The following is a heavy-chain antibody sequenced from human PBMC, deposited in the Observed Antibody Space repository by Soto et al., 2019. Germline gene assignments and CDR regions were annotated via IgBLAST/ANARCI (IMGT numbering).Heavy chain of an antibody. V-gene: IGHV4-30-2*01. Sequence: QVQLQESGSGLVKPSQTLVLTCTVSGDSISRDGSSWSWLRQPPGKGLEWIGYIYHSGDTYYNPPPKSRVTTSVDKSKNQFSLSLASVTAADTAVYYCAREMSYYFDSWGHGTLVTVSS. CDR1: GDSISRDGSS. CDR2: IYHSGDT. CDR3: AREMSYYFDS. J-gene: IGHJ4*01.